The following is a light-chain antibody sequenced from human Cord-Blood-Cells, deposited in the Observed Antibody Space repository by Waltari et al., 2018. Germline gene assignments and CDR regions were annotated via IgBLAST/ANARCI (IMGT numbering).Light chain of an antibody. CDR3: NSRDSSGNWV. V-gene: IGLV3-19*01. Sequence: SSELTQDPAVSVALGQTVRITCQGDSLRSYYASWYQQKPGQAPVLVIYGKNNRPSGIPDRFSGSSSGNPASLTITGAQAEDEADYYCNSRDSSGNWVFGGGTKLTVL. CDR1: SLRSYY. CDR2: GKN. J-gene: IGLJ3*02.